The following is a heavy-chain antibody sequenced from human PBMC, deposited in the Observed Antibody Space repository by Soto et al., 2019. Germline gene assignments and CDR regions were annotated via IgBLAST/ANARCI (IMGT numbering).Heavy chain of an antibody. CDR3: AREGQYSGSYYYYGMDV. J-gene: IGHJ6*02. CDR2: INPNSGGT. V-gene: IGHV1-2*02. D-gene: IGHD1-26*01. Sequence: GASVKVSCKASGYTFTGYYMHWVRQAPGQGLEWMGWINPNSGGTNYAQKFQGRVTMTRDTSISTAYMELSRLRSDDTAVYYCAREGQYSGSYYYYGMDVWGQGTTVTVS. CDR1: GYTFTGYY.